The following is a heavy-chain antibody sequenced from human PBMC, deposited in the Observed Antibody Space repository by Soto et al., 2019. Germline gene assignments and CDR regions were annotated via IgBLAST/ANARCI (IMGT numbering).Heavy chain of an antibody. V-gene: IGHV6-1*01. D-gene: IGHD5-18*01. CDR3: VRDTGYGTGRRWFDP. J-gene: IGHJ5*02. Sequence: PSQTLSLTCVIAGDNVSSNSVAWNWIRQSPSRGLEWLGRTFYRSRWYSDYAISLKSRIIINADTSKNQFSLQMKSVSPEDTAVYYCVRDTGYGTGRRWFDPWGQGTLVTVSS. CDR2: TFYRSRWYS. CDR1: GDNVSSNSVA.